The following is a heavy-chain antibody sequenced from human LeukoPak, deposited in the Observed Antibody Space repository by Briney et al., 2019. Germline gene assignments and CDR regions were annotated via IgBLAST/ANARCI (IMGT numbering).Heavy chain of an antibody. J-gene: IGHJ1*01. Sequence: SETLSLTCAVSGGPIMTHPYYWGWIRHPPGKGLEWLGSIFYDGTTYYSPSLKSRVSVSADTSRNQFSLSLTSASAADTAVYYCVRSGVVLQTGFDFWGQGALVTVSS. CDR2: IFYDGTT. CDR1: GGPIMTHPYY. CDR3: VRSGVVLQTGFDF. D-gene: IGHD3-16*01. V-gene: IGHV4-39*07.